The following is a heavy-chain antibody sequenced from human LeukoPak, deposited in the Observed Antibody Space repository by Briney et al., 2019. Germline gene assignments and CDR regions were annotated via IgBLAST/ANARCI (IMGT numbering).Heavy chain of an antibody. Sequence: ASVKVSCKASGYTFTSYYMHWVRQAPGQGLEWMGIINPSGGSTSYAQKFQGRVTMTRDTSTSTAYMELSSLRSEDTAVYYCAWGSPKAYFDYWGQGTLVTVSS. CDR1: GYTFTSYY. CDR2: INPSGGST. D-gene: IGHD3-10*01. V-gene: IGHV1-46*01. J-gene: IGHJ4*02. CDR3: AWGSPKAYFDY.